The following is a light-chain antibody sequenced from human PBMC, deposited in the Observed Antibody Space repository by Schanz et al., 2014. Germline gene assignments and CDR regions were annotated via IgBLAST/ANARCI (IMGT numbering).Light chain of an antibody. CDR3: CSYAGTYTWV. V-gene: IGLV2-14*01. J-gene: IGLJ3*02. Sequence: QSVLTQPASVSGSPGQSITISCTGTSSDVGGYNDVSWYQQHPGKAPKLMIYDVSNRPSGVSNRFSASKSGNTASLTISGLQAEDEADYYCCSYAGTYTWVFGGGTKLTVL. CDR2: DVS. CDR1: SSDVGGYND.